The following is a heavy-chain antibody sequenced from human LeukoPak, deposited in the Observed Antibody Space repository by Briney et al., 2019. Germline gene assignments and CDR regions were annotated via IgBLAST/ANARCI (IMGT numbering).Heavy chain of an antibody. Sequence: GGSLRLSCAASGFTFSSYSMNWVRQAPGKGLEWVSSISSSSSYIYYADSVKGRFTISRDNAKNSLYLQMNSLRAEDTAVYYCARDRSGYDYYYYYYMDVWGKGTTVTVSS. V-gene: IGHV3-21*01. D-gene: IGHD5-12*01. CDR2: ISSSSSYI. CDR3: ARDRSGYDYYYYYYMDV. J-gene: IGHJ6*03. CDR1: GFTFSSYS.